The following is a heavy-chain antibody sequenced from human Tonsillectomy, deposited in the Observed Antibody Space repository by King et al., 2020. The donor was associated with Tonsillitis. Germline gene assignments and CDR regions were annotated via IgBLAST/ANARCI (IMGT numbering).Heavy chain of an antibody. J-gene: IGHJ5*02. CDR2: IYHSGTT. Sequence: PLQESGPGLVKPSETLSLTCTVSGGSISSYYWNWIRQTPGKGLEWIGDIYHSGTTEYNPSLKSRVTISLDTSKNQFSLKLSSVTAADTAVYYCARRVGGRTVVSWFDPWGQGTLVTVSS. CDR1: GGSISSYY. D-gene: IGHD3-16*01. CDR3: ARRVGGRTVVSWFDP. V-gene: IGHV4-59*01.